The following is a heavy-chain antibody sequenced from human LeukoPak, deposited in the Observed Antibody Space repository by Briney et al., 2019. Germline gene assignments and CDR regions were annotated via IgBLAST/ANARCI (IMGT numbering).Heavy chain of an antibody. CDR2: INHNGNVN. V-gene: IGHV3-7*03. CDR3: ARGGGLDV. D-gene: IGHD3-16*01. Sequence: GGSLRLSCAASGFTFSSYWMNWARQAPGRGLEWVASINHNGNVNYYVDSVKGRFTISRDNAKNSLYLQMSNLRAEDTVVYFCARGGGLDVWGQGATVTVSS. J-gene: IGHJ6*02. CDR1: GFTFSSYW.